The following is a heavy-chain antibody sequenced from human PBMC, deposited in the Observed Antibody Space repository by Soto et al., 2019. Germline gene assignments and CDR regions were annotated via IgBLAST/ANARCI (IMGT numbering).Heavy chain of an antibody. CDR2: FDPEDGET. J-gene: IGHJ4*02. D-gene: IGHD1-26*01. Sequence: ASVKVSCKVSGYTLTELSMHWVRQAPGKGLEWMGGFDPEDGETIYAQKFQGRVTMTEDTSTDTAYMELSSLRSEDTAVYYCATDLMDIVGATKDYWGQGTLVTVSS. CDR3: ATDLMDIVGATKDY. V-gene: IGHV1-24*01. CDR1: GYTLTELS.